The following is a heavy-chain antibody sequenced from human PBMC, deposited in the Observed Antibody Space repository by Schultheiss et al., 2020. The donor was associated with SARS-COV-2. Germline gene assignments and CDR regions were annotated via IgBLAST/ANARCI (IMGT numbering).Heavy chain of an antibody. Sequence: SETLSLTCTVSGGSISSYYWSWIRQPPGKGLEWIGYIYYSGSTYYNPSLKSRVTISVDTSKNQFSLKLSSVTAADTAVYYCARAAVLLPYYDFWSGYYPTYPFDYWGQGTLVTVSS. D-gene: IGHD3-3*01. CDR3: ARAAVLLPYYDFWSGYYPTYPFDY. J-gene: IGHJ4*02. CDR1: GGSISSYY. V-gene: IGHV4-59*12. CDR2: IYYSGST.